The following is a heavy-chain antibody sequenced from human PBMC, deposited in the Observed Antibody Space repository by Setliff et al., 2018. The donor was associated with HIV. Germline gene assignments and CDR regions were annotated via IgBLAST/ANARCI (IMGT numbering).Heavy chain of an antibody. J-gene: IGHJ4*02. Sequence: SETLSLTCTVSGGSVNDFYCNWIRQPPGKGPEWIGYIHSSGSTIYNPSRKSRITISLDTSKEQFSLELSSATAADTAVYYCATLDHSGGNFLAYWGQGSRVTVSS. CDR1: GGSVNDFY. V-gene: IGHV4-4*09. D-gene: IGHD2-21*02. CDR2: IHSSGST. CDR3: ATLDHSGGNFLAY.